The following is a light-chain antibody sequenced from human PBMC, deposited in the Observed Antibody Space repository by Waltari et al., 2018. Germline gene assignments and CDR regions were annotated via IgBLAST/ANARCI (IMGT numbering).Light chain of an antibody. Sequence: IVVTQSPEFLAVSLGETATINCKSSQSVFYNSNNKNYLAWYQQKPGQPPKLLISWASSRESGVPDRFSGSGSGTEFTLTISRLQAEDVAVYFCLQYYGTPLTFGGGTKVDI. J-gene: IGKJ4*01. CDR1: QSVFYNSNNKNY. CDR3: LQYYGTPLT. V-gene: IGKV4-1*01. CDR2: WAS.